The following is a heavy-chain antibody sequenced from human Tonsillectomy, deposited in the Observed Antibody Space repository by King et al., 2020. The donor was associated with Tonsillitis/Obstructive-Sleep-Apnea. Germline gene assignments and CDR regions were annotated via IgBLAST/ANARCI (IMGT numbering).Heavy chain of an antibody. V-gene: IGHV4-34*01. D-gene: IGHD4-17*01. CDR3: ARGPKYGDLDAFDI. Sequence: VQLPQWGAGLLKPSETLSLTCAVYGVSFSGYYWSWIRQPPGKGLEWIGEINHSGSTNYNPSLKSRVTISVDTSKNQFSLKLSSVTAADTAVYHCARGPKYGDLDAFDIWGQGTMVTVSS. J-gene: IGHJ3*02. CDR2: INHSGST. CDR1: GVSFSGYY.